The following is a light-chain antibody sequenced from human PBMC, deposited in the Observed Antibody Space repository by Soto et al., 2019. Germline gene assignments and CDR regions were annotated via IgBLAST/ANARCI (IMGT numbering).Light chain of an antibody. V-gene: IGKV3-15*01. CDR2: GAS. J-gene: IGKJ4*01. CDR3: QHRNNWPPGAA. Sequence: EIVLTQSPGTLSVSPGERATLSCRASQSVSSKLAWYQQKPGQAPRLLFYGASTGATGIPARFSGSGSETDFTLTISSLEPEDFAVYYCQHRNNWPPGAAFGGGTKVEIK. CDR1: QSVSSK.